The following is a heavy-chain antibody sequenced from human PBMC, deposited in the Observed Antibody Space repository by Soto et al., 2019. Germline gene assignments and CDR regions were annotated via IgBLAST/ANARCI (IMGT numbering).Heavy chain of an antibody. D-gene: IGHD2-2*01. J-gene: IGHJ4*02. V-gene: IGHV3-64D*06. Sequence: PGGSLRLSCSASGFTFSSYAMHWVRQAPGKGLDYVSAISSNGGSTYYADSVKGRFTISRDNSKNTLYLQMSSLRAEDTAVYYCVKGYCSSTSCQSYYFDYWGQGTLVTVSS. CDR1: GFTFSSYA. CDR3: VKGYCSSTSCQSYYFDY. CDR2: ISSNGGST.